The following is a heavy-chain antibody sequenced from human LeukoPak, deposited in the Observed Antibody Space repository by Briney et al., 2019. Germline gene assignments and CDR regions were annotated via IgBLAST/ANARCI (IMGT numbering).Heavy chain of an antibody. J-gene: IGHJ6*02. Sequence: GGSLRLSCAASGFTFSSYSMNWVRQAPGKGLEGVSSISSSSSHIYYADSMKGRSTTSRDNAKTSLYLQMNSLRAEDTAVYYCAREGITMVRGVLNYGMDVWGQGTTVTVSS. D-gene: IGHD3-10*01. CDR2: ISSSSSHI. V-gene: IGHV3-21*01. CDR3: AREGITMVRGVLNYGMDV. CDR1: GFTFSSYS.